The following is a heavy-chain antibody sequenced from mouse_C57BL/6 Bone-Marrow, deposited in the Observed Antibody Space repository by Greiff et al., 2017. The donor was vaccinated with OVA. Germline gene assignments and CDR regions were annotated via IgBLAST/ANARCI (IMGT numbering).Heavy chain of an antibody. V-gene: IGHV2-9*01. CDR1: GFSLTSYG. J-gene: IGHJ3*01. D-gene: IGHD2-3*01. CDR2: IWGGGST. Sequence: QVQLKESGPGLVAPSQSLSITCTVSGFSLTSYGVDWVRQPPGKGLEWLGVIWGGGSTNYNSALMSRLSISKDNSKSQVFLKMNSLQTDDTAMYYCAKHRTWIYDGYYPWFAYWGQGTLVTVSA. CDR3: AKHRTWIYDGYYPWFAY.